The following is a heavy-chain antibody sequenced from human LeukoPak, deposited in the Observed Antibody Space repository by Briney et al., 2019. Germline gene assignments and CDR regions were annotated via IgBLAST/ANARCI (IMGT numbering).Heavy chain of an antibody. Sequence: SETLSLTCTVSGGSISSYYWSWIRQPAGKGLEWIGRIYTSGSTNYNPSLKSRVTMSVDTSKNQFSLKLSSVTAADTAVYYCARAKSVVRKYYFDYWGQGTLVTVSS. CDR1: GGSISSYY. V-gene: IGHV4-4*07. CDR2: IYTSGST. D-gene: IGHD2-15*01. CDR3: ARAKSVVRKYYFDY. J-gene: IGHJ4*02.